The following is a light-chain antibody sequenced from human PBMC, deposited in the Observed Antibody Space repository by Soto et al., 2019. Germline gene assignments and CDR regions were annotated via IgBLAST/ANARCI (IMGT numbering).Light chain of an antibody. Sequence: QSALTQPASVSGSPGQSITIPCTGTSSNVGGYQYVSWYQQHPGKAPKLMIYEVSNRPSGVSNRFSGSKSGNTASLTISGRQPEDETDYYCSSYTSSNTLVFGTGTKLTVL. V-gene: IGLV2-14*01. J-gene: IGLJ1*01. CDR1: SSNVGGYQY. CDR2: EVS. CDR3: SSYTSSNTLV.